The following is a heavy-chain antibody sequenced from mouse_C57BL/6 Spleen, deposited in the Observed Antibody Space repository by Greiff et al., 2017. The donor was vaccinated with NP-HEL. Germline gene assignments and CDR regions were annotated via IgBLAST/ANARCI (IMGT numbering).Heavy chain of an antibody. Sequence: QVQLQQPGAELVRPGSSVKLSCKASGYTFTSYWMDWVKQRPGQGLEWIGNIYPSDSETHYNQKFKDKATLTVDKSSSTAYMQLSSLTSEDSAVYYCAILIYYGNYFDYWGQGTTLTVSS. D-gene: IGHD2-1*01. V-gene: IGHV1-61*01. CDR1: GYTFTSYW. J-gene: IGHJ2*01. CDR3: AILIYYGNYFDY. CDR2: IYPSDSET.